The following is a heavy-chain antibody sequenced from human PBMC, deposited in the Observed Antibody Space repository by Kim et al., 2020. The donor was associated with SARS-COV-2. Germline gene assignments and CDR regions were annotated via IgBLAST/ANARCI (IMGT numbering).Heavy chain of an antibody. V-gene: IGHV1-69*13. CDR3: ARGQLADSSEGTNLFDY. Sequence: ASVKVSCKASGGTFSSYAISWVRQAPGQGLEWMGGIIPIFGTANYAQKFQGRVTITADESTSTAYMELSSLRSEDTAVYYCARGQLADSSEGTNLFDYWGQGTLVTVSS. CDR2: IIPIFGTA. CDR1: GGTFSSYA. J-gene: IGHJ4*02. D-gene: IGHD6-19*01.